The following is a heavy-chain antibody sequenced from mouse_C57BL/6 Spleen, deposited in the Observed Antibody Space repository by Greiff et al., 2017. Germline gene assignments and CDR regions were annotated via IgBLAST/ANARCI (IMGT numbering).Heavy chain of an antibody. D-gene: IGHD1-1*01. CDR2: IDPSDSET. CDR1: GYTFTSYW. V-gene: IGHV1-52*01. J-gene: IGHJ3*01. CDR3: ARFYYYGSGGFAY. Sequence: QVQLQQPGAELVRPGSSVKLSCKASGYTFTSYWMHWVKQRPIQGLEWIGNIDPSDSETHYNQKFKDKATLTVDKSSSPAYMQLSSLTSEDSAVYYCARFYYYGSGGFAYWGQGTLVTVSA.